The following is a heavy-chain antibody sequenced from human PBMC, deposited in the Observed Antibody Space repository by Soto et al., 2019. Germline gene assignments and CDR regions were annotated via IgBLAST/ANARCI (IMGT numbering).Heavy chain of an antibody. Sequence: PGGSLRLSCAASGFSFSSYEMNWVRQAPGKGLEWVSYISSSCSSIYYADPVKGRFTISRDNAKNSLYLQMNSLRAEDTAVYYCARVPPGYRSSLSPANWFDPWGQGTLVPVSS. CDR3: ARVPPGYRSSLSPANWFDP. CDR2: ISSSCSSI. J-gene: IGHJ5*02. CDR1: GFSFSSYE. D-gene: IGHD6-13*01. V-gene: IGHV3-48*03.